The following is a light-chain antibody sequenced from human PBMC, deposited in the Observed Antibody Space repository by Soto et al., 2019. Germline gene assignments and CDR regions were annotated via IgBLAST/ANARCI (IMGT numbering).Light chain of an antibody. CDR1: SGSIASNY. J-gene: IGLJ2*01. CDR3: QSYDSSNQNVV. CDR2: EDN. V-gene: IGLV6-57*04. Sequence: KFMLTQPHSVSESPGKTVTISCTRSSGSIASNYVQWYQQRPGSAPTTVIYEDNQRPSGVPDRFSGSIDSSSNSASLTISGLKTEDEADYYSQSYDSSNQNVVFGGGTKLTVL.